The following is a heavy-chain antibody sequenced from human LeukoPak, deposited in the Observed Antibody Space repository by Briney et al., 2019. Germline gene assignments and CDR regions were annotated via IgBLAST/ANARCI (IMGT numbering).Heavy chain of an antibody. V-gene: IGHV3-30*18. CDR3: AKAFILGYFDY. Sequence: PGRSLRLSCAASGFTFSSYGMHWVRQAPGKGLEWVAVISYDGSNKYYADSVKGRFTISRDNSKNTLYLQMNSLRAEDTAVYYCAKAFILGYFDYWGQGTLVTVSS. J-gene: IGHJ4*02. CDR1: GFTFSSYG. CDR2: ISYDGSNK. D-gene: IGHD3-16*01.